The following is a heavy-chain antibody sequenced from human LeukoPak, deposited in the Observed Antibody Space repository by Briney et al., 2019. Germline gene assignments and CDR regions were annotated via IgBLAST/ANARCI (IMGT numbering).Heavy chain of an antibody. CDR1: GFTFSDYD. CDR2: IGTAGDT. V-gene: IGHV3-13*01. D-gene: IGHD1-1*01. CDR3: ARVAKERVGGVYYFDY. Sequence: LSGGSLRLSCAASGFTFSDYDMHWARQATGKGLEWASAIGTAGDTYYTGSVKGRFTISRENAKNSLYLQMNSLRAGDTAVYYCARVAKERVGGVYYFDYWGQGTLVTVSS. J-gene: IGHJ4*02.